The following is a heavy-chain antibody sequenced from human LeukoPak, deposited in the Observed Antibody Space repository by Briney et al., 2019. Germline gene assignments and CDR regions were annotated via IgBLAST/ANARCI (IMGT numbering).Heavy chain of an antibody. J-gene: IGHJ6*02. CDR2: ISAYNGNT. Sequence: ASVKVSCKASGYTFTSYGISWARQAPGQGLEWMGWISAYNGNTNYAQKLQGRVTMTTDTSTSTAYMELRSLRSDDTAVYYCARERSGFGELWHGMDVWGQGTTVTVSS. CDR3: ARERSGFGELWHGMDV. V-gene: IGHV1-18*01. D-gene: IGHD3-10*01. CDR1: GYTFTSYG.